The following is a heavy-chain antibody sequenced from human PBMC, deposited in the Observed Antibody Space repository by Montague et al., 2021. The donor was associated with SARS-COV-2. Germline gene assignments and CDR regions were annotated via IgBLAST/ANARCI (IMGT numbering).Heavy chain of an antibody. J-gene: IGHJ5*02. Sequence: SETLSLTCSVSGGPISGYYWSWIRQSPGKGLEWIGYIYYSGGTIYNPSLKRRVILSVATSKSQFSLKLSSVTAADTAVYYCAGDRFIAGGRLPHGFDPWGQGTLVTVSS. D-gene: IGHD1-20*01. CDR1: GGPISGYY. CDR2: IYYSGGT. V-gene: IGHV4-59*01. CDR3: AGDRFIAGGRLPHGFDP.